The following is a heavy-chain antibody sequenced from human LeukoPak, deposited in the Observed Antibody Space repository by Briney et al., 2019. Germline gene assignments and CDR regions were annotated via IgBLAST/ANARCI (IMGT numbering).Heavy chain of an antibody. Sequence: GASVKVSCTASGYTFTSYGISWVRQAPGQGLEWVGWINAHNGNTNYAQKLQGRVTMTTDTPTSTAYMELRSLRCDDMAVYYCARLKVGGTPFYYWGQGTLVTVSS. CDR3: ARLKVGGTPFYY. J-gene: IGHJ4*02. D-gene: IGHD1-26*01. V-gene: IGHV1-18*03. CDR1: GYTFTSYG. CDR2: INAHNGNT.